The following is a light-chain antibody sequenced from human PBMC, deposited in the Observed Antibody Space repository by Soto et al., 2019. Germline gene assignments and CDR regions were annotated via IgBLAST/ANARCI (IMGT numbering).Light chain of an antibody. J-gene: IGKJ1*01. CDR1: ESVSSSH. CDR2: GTY. Sequence: EIVLTQSPGTLSLSPGERVTLSCRASESVSSSHLAWYHQKPGQAPRLLMYGTYRRATGIPDRFSGGGSGTDFTLTISRLEPEDSAVYYCQQYGSSRTFGQGTKVEIK. CDR3: QQYGSSRT. V-gene: IGKV3-20*01.